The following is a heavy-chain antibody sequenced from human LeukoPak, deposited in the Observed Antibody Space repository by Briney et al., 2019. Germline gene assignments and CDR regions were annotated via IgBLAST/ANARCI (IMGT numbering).Heavy chain of an antibody. V-gene: IGHV4-30-4*01. CDR1: GGSISSGDYY. J-gene: IGHJ4*02. CDR2: IYYSGST. Sequence: SQTLSLTCTVSGGSISSGDYYWSWIRQPPGKGLEWIGYIYYSGSTYYNPSLKSRVTISVDTSKNQFSLKLSSVTAADTAVYYCARQLYYYDSSGYYFDIYFDYWGQGTLVTVSS. CDR3: ARQLYYYDSSGYYFDIYFDY. D-gene: IGHD3-22*01.